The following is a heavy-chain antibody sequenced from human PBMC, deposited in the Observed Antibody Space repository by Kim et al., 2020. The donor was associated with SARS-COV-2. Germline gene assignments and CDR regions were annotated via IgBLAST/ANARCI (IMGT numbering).Heavy chain of an antibody. CDR1: GGSISSGGYY. Sequence: SETLSLTCTVSGGSISSGGYYWSWIRQHPGKGLEWIGYIYYSGSTYYNPSLKSRVTISVDTSKNQFSLKLSSVTAADTAVYYCARAVRVGSGYYYILGWFDPWGQGTLVTVSS. D-gene: IGHD3-22*01. CDR3: ARAVRVGSGYYYILGWFDP. CDR2: IYYSGST. J-gene: IGHJ5*02. V-gene: IGHV4-31*03.